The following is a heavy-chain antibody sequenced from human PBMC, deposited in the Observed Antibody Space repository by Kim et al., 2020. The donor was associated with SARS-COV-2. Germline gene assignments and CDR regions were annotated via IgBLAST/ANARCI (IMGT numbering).Heavy chain of an antibody. D-gene: IGHD2-8*01. J-gene: IGHJ4*02. CDR1: GYNFPNYW. V-gene: IGHV5-51*01. CDR3: TKQCTDGVCSDY. Sequence: GESLKISCKGSGYNFPNYWVGWVRQMPGKGLEWMGIIYPGDSDTRYSPSFQGHVTISVDKSISTAYLQWSSLEASDTAMYYCTKQCTDGVCSDYWGQGTLVTVSS. CDR2: IYPGDSDT.